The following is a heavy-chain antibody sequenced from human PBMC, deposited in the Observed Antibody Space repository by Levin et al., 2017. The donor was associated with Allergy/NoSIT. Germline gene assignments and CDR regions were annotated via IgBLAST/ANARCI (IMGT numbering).Heavy chain of an antibody. J-gene: IGHJ4*02. CDR1: GFTFSSYA. CDR2: ISYDGSNK. V-gene: IGHV3-30-3*01. Sequence: GESLKISCAASGFTFSSYAMHWVRQAPGKGLEWVAVISYDGSNKYYADSVKGRFTISRDNSKNTLYLQMNSLRAEDTAVYYCATTYYYDSSGYPLFGYWGQGTLVTVSS. CDR3: ATTYYYDSSGYPLFGY. D-gene: IGHD3-22*01.